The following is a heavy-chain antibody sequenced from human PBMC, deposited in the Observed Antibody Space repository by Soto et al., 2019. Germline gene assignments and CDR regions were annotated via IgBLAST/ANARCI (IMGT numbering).Heavy chain of an antibody. J-gene: IGHJ3*02. CDR2: IYGDDRT. D-gene: IGHD3-3*01. CDR1: GFSISSNY. Sequence: WWSLRLSCAASGFSISSNYMNWVRQAPGKGLEWVSVIYGDDRTYYADSVKGRFTISRDNSKNTVYLQLNSLRGEDTAVYYCTRERLLEWVVGVRFWDFDNWGQGTMVTVSS. CDR3: TRERLLEWVVGVRFWDFDN. V-gene: IGHV3-53*01.